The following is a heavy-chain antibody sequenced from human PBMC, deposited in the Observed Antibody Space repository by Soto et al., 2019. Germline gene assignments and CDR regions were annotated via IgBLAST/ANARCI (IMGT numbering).Heavy chain of an antibody. CDR1: GFTFSLYG. CDR2: ITYEGSHQ. CDR3: AKDVTAAGGNYYNTGLDV. D-gene: IGHD6-13*01. Sequence: QVQLVESGGGVVQPGKSVRLSCAASGFTFSLYGIHWVRQAPGKGLEWVAFITYEGSHQDYVDSVKGRFTLSRDNSKNVVYLQMHSLRPEDTAVYYCAKDVTAAGGNYYNTGLDVWGHGTTVTVSS. V-gene: IGHV3-30*18. J-gene: IGHJ6*02.